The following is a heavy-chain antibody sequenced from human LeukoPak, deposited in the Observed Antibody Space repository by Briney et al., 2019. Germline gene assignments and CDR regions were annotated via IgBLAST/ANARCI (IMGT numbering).Heavy chain of an antibody. Sequence: SETLSLTCAVYGGSFSGYYWSWIRQPPGKGLEWIGEINHSGSTNYNPSLKSRVTISVDTSKNQFSLKLSSVTAADTAVYYCARRVLRYFDWLFFDYWGQGTLVTVSS. V-gene: IGHV4-34*01. CDR2: INHSGST. D-gene: IGHD3-9*01. J-gene: IGHJ4*02. CDR1: GGSFSGYY. CDR3: ARRVLRYFDWLFFDY.